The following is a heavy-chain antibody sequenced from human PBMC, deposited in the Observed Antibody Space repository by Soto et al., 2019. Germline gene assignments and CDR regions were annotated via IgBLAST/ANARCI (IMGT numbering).Heavy chain of an antibody. CDR1: GGSISSGGYY. V-gene: IGHV4-31*03. CDR3: ARVRYCSGGSCYPRFDP. J-gene: IGHJ5*02. CDR2: IYYSGST. Sequence: QVQLQESGPGLVKPSQTLSLTCTVSGGSISSGGYYWSWIRQHPGKGLEWIGYIYYSGSTYYNPSPTSRVTISVDTSKNQFSLKLSSVTAADTAVYYCARVRYCSGGSCYPRFDPWGQGTLVTVSS. D-gene: IGHD2-15*01.